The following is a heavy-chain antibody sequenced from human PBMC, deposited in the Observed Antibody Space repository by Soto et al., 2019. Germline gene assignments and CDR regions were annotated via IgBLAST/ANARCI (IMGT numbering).Heavy chain of an antibody. CDR3: AKGRGDSGYYTLFVY. CDR2: ISWISGSI. J-gene: IGHJ4*02. CDR1: GFTFDDYA. D-gene: IGHD3-22*01. Sequence: EVQLVESGGGLVQPGRSLRLSCAASGFTFDDYAMHWVRQAPGKGLEWVSGISWISGSIGYADSVQGRFTISRDNAKNTLYLQMNRLRAEDTALYYCAKGRGDSGYYTLFVYWGQGTLVTVSS. V-gene: IGHV3-9*01.